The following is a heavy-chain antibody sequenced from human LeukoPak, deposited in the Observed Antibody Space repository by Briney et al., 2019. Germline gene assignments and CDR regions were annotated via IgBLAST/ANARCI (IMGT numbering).Heavy chain of an antibody. CDR2: ISWNSRSI. CDR1: GFTFDDYA. V-gene: IGHV3-9*01. D-gene: IGHD6-6*01. Sequence: PGRSLRLSCAASGFTFDDYAMHWVRQAPGKGLEWVSGISWNSRSIDYAASVKGRFTISRDDARNSLYLQMNSLRAEDTAVYYCGSLDSREDSSSRWGPLDIWGQGTIVTVSS. J-gene: IGHJ3*02. CDR3: GSLDSREDSSSRWGPLDI.